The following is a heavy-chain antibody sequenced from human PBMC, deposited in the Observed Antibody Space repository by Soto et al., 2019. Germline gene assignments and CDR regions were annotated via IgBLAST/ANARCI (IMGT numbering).Heavy chain of an antibody. CDR2: TYHSGNP. CDR3: ARRYGYSFDY. V-gene: IGHV4-30-2*01. Sequence: SETLSLTWDVSGDTISTGGYSWAWIRQPPGKALEWIGHTYHSGNPYYNPSLKSRVIISVDRSKNQFSLKLSSVTAADTAVYYCARRYGYSFDYWGQGTLVTVSS. J-gene: IGHJ4*02. D-gene: IGHD1-1*01. CDR1: GDTISTGGYS.